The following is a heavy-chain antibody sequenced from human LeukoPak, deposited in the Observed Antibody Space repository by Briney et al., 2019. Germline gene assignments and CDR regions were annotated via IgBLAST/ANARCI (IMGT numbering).Heavy chain of an antibody. CDR3: ARVVIAAAGTFDY. CDR2: INHSGST. CDR1: GASTSGSGYY. Sequence: SETLSLTCAVSGASTSGSGYYWSWIRQPPGKGLEWIGEINHSGSTNYNPSLKSRVTISVDTSKNQFSLKLSSVTAADTAVYYCARVVIAAAGTFDYWGQGTLVTVSS. V-gene: IGHV4-34*01. D-gene: IGHD6-13*01. J-gene: IGHJ4*02.